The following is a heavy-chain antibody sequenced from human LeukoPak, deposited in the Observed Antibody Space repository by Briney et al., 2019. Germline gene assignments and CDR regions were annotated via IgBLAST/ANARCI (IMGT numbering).Heavy chain of an antibody. CDR1: GGSISSYY. D-gene: IGHD3-16*01. V-gene: IGHV4-59*01. Sequence: SQTLSLTCTLSGGSISSYYWSWIRQPPRKGLEWIGYNYYSGSTNYNPSLKSRVTISVDTSKNRFSLKLNSVTAADTAVYYCARDPRGGTSRDNWFDPWGQGTLVTVSS. CDR2: NYYSGST. J-gene: IGHJ5*02. CDR3: ARDPRGGTSRDNWFDP.